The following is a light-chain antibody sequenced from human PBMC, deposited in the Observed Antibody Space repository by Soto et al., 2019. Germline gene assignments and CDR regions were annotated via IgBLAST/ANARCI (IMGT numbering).Light chain of an antibody. J-gene: IGKJ4*01. CDR1: QSVLYSSNNKNY. CDR3: QQYYISPLT. CDR2: WAP. V-gene: IGKV4-1*01. Sequence: DIVMTQSPDSLAVSLGERATINCKSSQSVLYSSNNKNYLAWYQQKPGQPPKLLIYWAPTRESGVPDRFSGSGSGTDFTLTISSLQAEDVAVYYCQQYYISPLTFGGGTKVEI.